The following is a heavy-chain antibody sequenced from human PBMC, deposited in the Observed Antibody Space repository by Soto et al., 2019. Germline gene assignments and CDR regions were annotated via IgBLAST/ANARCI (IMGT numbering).Heavy chain of an antibody. CDR2: INPANGDT. Sequence: QVHLVQSGAEVKKPGASVRVSCQASGYTFTSFPIHWVRQAPGQRLEWMGWINPANGDTGYSQKFQGRVTITRDTSASTASMEVNRLTSEDTAVYFCARKDCYGSGSSHFDSRGQGALVLVSS. V-gene: IGHV1-3*01. D-gene: IGHD3-10*01. J-gene: IGHJ4*02. CDR1: GYTFTSFP. CDR3: ARKDCYGSGSSHFDS.